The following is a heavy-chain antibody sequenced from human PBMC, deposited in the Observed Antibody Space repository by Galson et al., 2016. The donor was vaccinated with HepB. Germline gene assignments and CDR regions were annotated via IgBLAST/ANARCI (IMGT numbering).Heavy chain of an antibody. J-gene: IGHJ6*02. V-gene: IGHV3-21*04. D-gene: IGHD5-18*01. Sequence: SLRLSCAASGLPFSTYSMNWVRQAPGKGLEWVSYIHSDSSYIYYADSVNGRFTISRDNAKNSLSLQMNSLRAEDTALYYCARVVRDYRTYSYSGPSYAMDVWGQGTTVTVSS. CDR2: IHSDSSYI. CDR3: ARVVRDYRTYSYSGPSYAMDV. CDR1: GLPFSTYS.